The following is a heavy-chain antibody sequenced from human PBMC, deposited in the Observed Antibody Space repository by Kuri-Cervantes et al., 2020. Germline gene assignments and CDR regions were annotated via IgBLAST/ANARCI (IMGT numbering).Heavy chain of an antibody. D-gene: IGHD6-13*01. Sequence: ASVKVSCKASGYTFTSYAMNWVRQAPGQGLEWMGWINTNTGNPTYAQGFTGRFVFSLDTSVSTAYLQICSLKAEDTAVYYCARDTGLGYSSSWVDAFDIWAKGQWSPSPQ. CDR2: INTNTGNP. CDR3: ARDTGLGYSSSWVDAFDI. V-gene: IGHV7-4-1*01. J-gene: IGHJ3*02. CDR1: GYTFTSYA.